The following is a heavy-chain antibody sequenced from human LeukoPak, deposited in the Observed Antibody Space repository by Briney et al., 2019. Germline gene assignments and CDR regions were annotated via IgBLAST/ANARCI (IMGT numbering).Heavy chain of an antibody. D-gene: IGHD3-10*01. J-gene: IGHJ4*02. V-gene: IGHV4-59*11. CDR3: ARGRYGLGSLDY. Sequence: KPSETLSLTCTVSGGYISSHYWSWIRQPPGKGLEWIGYIYYSGSTNYNPSLKSRVTISVDTSKNQFSLKLSSVTAADTAVYYCARGRYGLGSLDYWGQGTLVTVSS. CDR1: GGYISSHY. CDR2: IYYSGST.